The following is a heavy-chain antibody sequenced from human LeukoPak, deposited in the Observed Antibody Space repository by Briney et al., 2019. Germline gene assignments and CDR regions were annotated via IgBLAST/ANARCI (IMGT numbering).Heavy chain of an antibody. D-gene: IGHD3-10*01. V-gene: IGHV4-59*01. CDR1: GGSISSYY. CDR2: IYYSGST. CDR3: ARYYYGSGGDY. Sequence: SETLSLTCTVSGGSISSYYWSWIRQPPGKGLEWSGYIYYSGSTNYNPSLKSRVTISVDTSKNQFSLKLSSVTAADTAVYYCARYYYGSGGDYWGQGTLVTVSS. J-gene: IGHJ4*02.